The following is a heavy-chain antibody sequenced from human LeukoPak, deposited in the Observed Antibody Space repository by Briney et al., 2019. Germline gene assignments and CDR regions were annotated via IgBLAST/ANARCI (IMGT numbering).Heavy chain of an antibody. J-gene: IGHJ5*02. D-gene: IGHD2-2*03. CDR2: ASGTVGST. CDR1: GFTFNTYA. CDR3: VRDSGYCTTTSCYDAGGWFDP. V-gene: IGHV3-23*01. Sequence: GGSLRLSCAASGFTFNTYAMTWVRQAPGKGLEWVSSASGTVGSTYYADSAKGRFTISRDNSMNTVYLQLNSLRVEDTAVYYCVRDSGYCTTTSCYDAGGWFDPWGQGTLVTVSS.